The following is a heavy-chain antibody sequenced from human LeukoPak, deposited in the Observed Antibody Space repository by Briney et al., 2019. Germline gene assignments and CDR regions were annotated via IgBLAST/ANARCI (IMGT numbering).Heavy chain of an antibody. CDR1: GITFSNFP. Sequence: GGSLRLSCAATGITFSNFPMHWVRQAPGKGLIWVSRINLDGTETTYADSVKGRFTISRDNAKNTLYLQMNSLRAEDTAVYYCVREVTVTSYFDYWGQGILVTVSS. CDR3: VREVTVTSYFDY. CDR2: INLDGTET. V-gene: IGHV3-74*01. J-gene: IGHJ4*02. D-gene: IGHD2-21*02.